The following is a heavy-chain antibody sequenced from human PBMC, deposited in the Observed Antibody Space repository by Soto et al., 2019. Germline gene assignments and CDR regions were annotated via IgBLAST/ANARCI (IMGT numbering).Heavy chain of an antibody. V-gene: IGHV3-15*07. Sequence: EVQLVESGGGLVKPGGSLRLSCAASGFTFSKAWMNWVRQAPGKGLEWVGRIKSKTDGGTTDYAAPVKGRFTISRDDSKNTLYLQMNSLKTEDTAVYYCITDCSGTSYHGDGLFDPWGQGTLVTVSS. J-gene: IGHJ5*02. D-gene: IGHD2-2*01. CDR3: ITDCSGTSYHGDGLFDP. CDR2: IKSKTDGGTT. CDR1: GFTFSKAW.